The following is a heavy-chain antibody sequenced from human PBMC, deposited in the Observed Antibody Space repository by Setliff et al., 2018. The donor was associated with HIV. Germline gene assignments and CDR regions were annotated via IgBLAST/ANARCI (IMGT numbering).Heavy chain of an antibody. CDR1: GGSISSYY. CDR3: ARNPCSGGSCPDAFDI. CDR2: IYYSGST. Sequence: LSLTCTASGGSISSYYWSWIRQPPGKGLEWIGYIYYSGSTNYNPSLKSRVTISVDTSKNQFSLKLSSVTAADTAVYYCARNPCSGGSCPDAFDIWGQGTMVTVSS. J-gene: IGHJ3*02. V-gene: IGHV4-59*01. D-gene: IGHD2-15*01.